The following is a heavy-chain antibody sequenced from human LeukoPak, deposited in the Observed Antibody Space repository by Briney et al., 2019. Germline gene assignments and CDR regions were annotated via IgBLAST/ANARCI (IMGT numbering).Heavy chain of an antibody. CDR3: TTSPNPNMLSDPYYFDH. Sequence: GGSLRLSCAASGFTFSLAWMSWVRQSPGKGLEWVGRIKSKADGGTTDYAAPVKGRFTISSDDSKNTLYLQMNSLKTEDTAVYYCTTSPNPNMLSDPYYFDHWGQGTLVTVSS. CDR1: GFTFSLAW. J-gene: IGHJ4*02. V-gene: IGHV3-15*01. CDR2: IKSKADGGTT. D-gene: IGHD2-8*01.